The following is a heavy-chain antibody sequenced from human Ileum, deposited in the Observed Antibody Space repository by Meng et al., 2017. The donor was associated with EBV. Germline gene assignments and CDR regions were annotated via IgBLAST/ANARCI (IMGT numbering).Heavy chain of an antibody. J-gene: IGHJ4*02. CDR1: GYTFTGYY. D-gene: IGHD3-10*01. CDR3: ARGKSGSYSLDY. V-gene: IGHV1-2*06. Sequence: VQLVQSGAEVEKPGSSVKVSCKAYGYTFTGYYMHWVRQAPGQGLEWMGRINPNTGGTNYAQNFQGRVTMTRDTSITTAYMELSRLRSADTAMYYCARGKSGSYSLDYWGQGTLVTVSS. CDR2: INPNTGGT.